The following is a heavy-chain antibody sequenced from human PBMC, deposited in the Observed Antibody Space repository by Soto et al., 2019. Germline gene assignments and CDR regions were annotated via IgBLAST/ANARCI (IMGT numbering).Heavy chain of an antibody. Sequence: ASVTVSCKASVYTFSSYAMHWVRQAPGQRLEWMGWINAGNGNTKYSQKLQGRVTITRDTSASTAYMELSSLRSEDTAVYYCATNSGYDGTNSIDYWGQGTLVTVSS. D-gene: IGHD5-12*01. V-gene: IGHV1-3*01. CDR2: INAGNGNT. J-gene: IGHJ4*02. CDR1: VYTFSSYA. CDR3: ATNSGYDGTNSIDY.